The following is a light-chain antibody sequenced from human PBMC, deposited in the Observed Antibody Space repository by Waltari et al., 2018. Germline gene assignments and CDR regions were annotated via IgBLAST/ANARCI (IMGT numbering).Light chain of an antibody. J-gene: IGLJ2*01. V-gene: IGLV2-14*01. CDR2: AVT. CDR3: CSYANSRTVI. Sequence: QSALTQPASVSGSPGQSITISCTGTTSYAGGFNSASWYQQHPGKAPKLVIYAVTHRPSGASYRFSGSKSGNTASLTISGLQAEDEADYYCCSYANSRTVIFGGGTKLTVL. CDR1: TSYAGGFNS.